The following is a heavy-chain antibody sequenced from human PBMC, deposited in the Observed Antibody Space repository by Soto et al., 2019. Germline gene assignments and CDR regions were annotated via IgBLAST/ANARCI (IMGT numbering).Heavy chain of an antibody. V-gene: IGHV3-30-3*01. D-gene: IGHD3-10*01. Sequence: GGSLRLSCAASGFTFSSYAMHWVRQAPGKGLEWVAVISYDGSNKYYADSVKGRFTISRDNSKNTLYLQMNSLRAEDTAVYYCAKVQGWFGESDSYYYYGMDVWGQGTTVTVSS. CDR3: AKVQGWFGESDSYYYYGMDV. J-gene: IGHJ6*02. CDR2: ISYDGSNK. CDR1: GFTFSSYA.